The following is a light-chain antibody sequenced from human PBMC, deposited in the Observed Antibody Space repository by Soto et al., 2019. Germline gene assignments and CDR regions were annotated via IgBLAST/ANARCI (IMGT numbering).Light chain of an antibody. J-gene: IGLJ1*01. CDR1: SSNIGGNS. V-gene: IGLV1-51*01. Sequence: QSLLTQPPSVSAAPGQKVTIACSGSSSNIGGNSVSWYQQLPGTAPKLLIYDDNKRPSGIPDRFSGSTSGTSATLGITGFQTGDEADYYCGSWDSSLSAYVFGTGTKVTVL. CDR2: DDN. CDR3: GSWDSSLSAYV.